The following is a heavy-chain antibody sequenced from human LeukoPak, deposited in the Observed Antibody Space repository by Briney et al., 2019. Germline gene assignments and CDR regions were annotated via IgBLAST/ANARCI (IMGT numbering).Heavy chain of an antibody. CDR2: ISGSADNT. V-gene: IGHV3-23*01. CDR1: GLTFSSYA. J-gene: IGHJ4*02. D-gene: IGHD7-27*01. Sequence: QSGGSLRLLCAASGLTFSSYALNSVRQAPGKGLEWVSGISGSADNTYYADSVRGRFTIFRDNSKNAVYLQMNSLRAEDAAVYYFAKGNWGHCWGQGTLVIVSS. CDR3: AKGNWGHC.